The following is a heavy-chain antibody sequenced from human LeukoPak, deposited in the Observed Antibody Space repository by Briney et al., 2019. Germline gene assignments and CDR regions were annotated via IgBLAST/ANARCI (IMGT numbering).Heavy chain of an antibody. V-gene: IGHV3-30*09. CDR1: GFTFSSYA. J-gene: IGHJ4*02. Sequence: GGSLRLSCAASGFTFSSYAMSWVRQAPGQGLEWVATISYDGNSEYYRDSVKGRFAVSRVNSKNTLYLQMQSLRHEDTAVYFCARPGDSPFDHWGQGTLVTVSS. D-gene: IGHD5-18*01. CDR3: ARPGDSPFDH. CDR2: ISYDGNSE.